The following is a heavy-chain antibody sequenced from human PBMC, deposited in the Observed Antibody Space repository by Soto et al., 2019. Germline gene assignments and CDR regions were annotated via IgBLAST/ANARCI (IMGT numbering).Heavy chain of an antibody. CDR2: INAGNGNT. CDR3: ARAVAVPADFDY. V-gene: IGHV1-3*05. J-gene: IGHJ4*02. D-gene: IGHD6-19*01. Sequence: QVQLVQSGAEEKKPGASVKVSCKASGYTFTAYAMHWVRQAPGQRLEWMGWINAGNGNTKYSQKFQGRVTITRDTSASTADMELSSLRSEDTAVYYCARAVAVPADFDYWGQGTLVIVSS. CDR1: GYTFTAYA.